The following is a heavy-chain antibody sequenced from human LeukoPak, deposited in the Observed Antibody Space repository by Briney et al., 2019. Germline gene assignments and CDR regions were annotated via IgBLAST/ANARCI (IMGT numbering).Heavy chain of an antibody. CDR3: ARHIGGGIEDMDV. D-gene: IGHD3-16*02. V-gene: IGHV4-59*08. J-gene: IGHJ6*03. Sequence: SETLSLTCTVSGGSIGTYYWSWVRQSPGKGLEWIGYIYVTGNRYNPYLPSRVTISVDTSRNQFFLKMSSVTAADTAVYYCARHIGGGIEDMDVWGKGTKVTVSS. CDR2: IYVTGN. CDR1: GGSIGTYY.